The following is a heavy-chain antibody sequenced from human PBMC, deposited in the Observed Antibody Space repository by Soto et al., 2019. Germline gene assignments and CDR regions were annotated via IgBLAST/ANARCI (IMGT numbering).Heavy chain of an antibody. J-gene: IGHJ5*02. D-gene: IGHD2-15*01. V-gene: IGHV3-23*01. Sequence: PGGSLRLSCAASGVTFSTYAMNWVRQAPGKGLEWISTISNTGGGTFYADSVKGRFTISRDNSNNTVYLQMHSLRAEDTAVYFCEIARRKTSGSTPWFDPWSRGTLVTV. CDR2: ISNTGGGT. CDR1: GVTFSTYA. CDR3: EIARRKTSGSTPWFDP.